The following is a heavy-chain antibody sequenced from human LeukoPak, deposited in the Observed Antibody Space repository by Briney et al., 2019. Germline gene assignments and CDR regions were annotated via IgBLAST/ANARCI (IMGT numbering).Heavy chain of an antibody. CDR2: IYTSGST. CDR1: GGSISSYY. V-gene: IGHV4-4*07. CDR3: ARDQAFASKSRSEYFDL. J-gene: IGHJ2*01. Sequence: PSETLSLTCTVSGGSISSYYWSWIRQPAGKGLEWIGRIYTSGSTNYNPSLKSRVTMSVDTSKSQFSLKLSSVTAADTAVYYCARDQAFASKSRSEYFDLWGRGTLVTVSS. D-gene: IGHD1-14*01.